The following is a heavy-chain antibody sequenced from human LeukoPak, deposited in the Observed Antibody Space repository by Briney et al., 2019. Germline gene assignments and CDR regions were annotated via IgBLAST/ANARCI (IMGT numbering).Heavy chain of an antibody. CDR3: AKDALGGSGSYSWGTFDY. J-gene: IGHJ4*02. CDR2: IYKGGDT. CDR1: GITVSSTY. Sequence: GGSLRLSCAAPGITVSSTYMSWVRQAPGKGLEWVSNIYKGGDTYYADSVRGRFTISRDNSKNTVYLQMNSLRDEDTAVYYCAKDALGGSGSYSWGTFDYWGQGTLVTVSS. V-gene: IGHV3-66*01. D-gene: IGHD3-10*01.